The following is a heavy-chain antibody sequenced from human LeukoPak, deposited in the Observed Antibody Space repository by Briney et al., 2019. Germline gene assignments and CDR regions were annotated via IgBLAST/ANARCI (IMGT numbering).Heavy chain of an antibody. Sequence: GGSLRLSCAASGFTFSTYTMTWVRQAPGKGQECISYISSGSGTIHYADSVKGRFTISRDNAKNSLYLQMNSLRDEDTAVYYCARGDSTLDYWGQGTLVTVSS. CDR2: ISSGSGTI. CDR1: GFTFSTYT. CDR3: ARGDSTLDY. V-gene: IGHV3-48*02. D-gene: IGHD1-26*01. J-gene: IGHJ4*02.